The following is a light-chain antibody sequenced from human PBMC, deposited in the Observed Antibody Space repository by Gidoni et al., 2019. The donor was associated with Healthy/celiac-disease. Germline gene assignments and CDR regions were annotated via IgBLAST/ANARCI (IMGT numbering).Light chain of an antibody. Sequence: DIQMMQSPSSLSASVGDRVTLTCRASHSISSYLNWYQQQTGKAPKLLIYAASSLQSGVPSRFSSSRSETDFTHTIISMQPEDFATYYCQQSYSTPLFTFGPGTKVDIK. CDR2: AAS. CDR1: HSISSY. V-gene: IGKV1-39*01. J-gene: IGKJ3*01. CDR3: QQSYSTPLFT.